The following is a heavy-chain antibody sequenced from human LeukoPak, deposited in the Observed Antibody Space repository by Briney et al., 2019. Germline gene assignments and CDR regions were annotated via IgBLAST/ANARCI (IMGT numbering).Heavy chain of an antibody. CDR2: IYPGDSDT. J-gene: IGHJ5*02. Sequence: GASLQISCQGSGSSFTSYWIGWVRQLPGKGLEWMGIIYPGDSDTRYSPSFQGQVTISADKSISTAYLQWSSLKASDTAMYYCARHPYCGGDCYRSWFDPWGQGTLVTVSS. V-gene: IGHV5-51*01. CDR1: GSSFTSYW. D-gene: IGHD2-21*02. CDR3: ARHPYCGGDCYRSWFDP.